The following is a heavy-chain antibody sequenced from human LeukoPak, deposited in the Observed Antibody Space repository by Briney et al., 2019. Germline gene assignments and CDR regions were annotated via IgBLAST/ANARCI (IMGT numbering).Heavy chain of an antibody. Sequence: QAGGSLRLSCAASGFTFSHYWMSWVRQTPGKGLEWVANIKPDGSDKYYVDSVKGRFTISRDNAKNSLYLQMDSLRAKDTAVYYCAREDMWAFDMWGQGTMVTVSS. J-gene: IGHJ3*02. D-gene: IGHD2-15*01. V-gene: IGHV3-7*01. CDR3: AREDMWAFDM. CDR2: IKPDGSDK. CDR1: GFTFSHYW.